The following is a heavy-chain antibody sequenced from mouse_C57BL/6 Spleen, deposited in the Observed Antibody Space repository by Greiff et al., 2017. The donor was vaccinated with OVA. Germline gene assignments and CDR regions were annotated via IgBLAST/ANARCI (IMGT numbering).Heavy chain of an antibody. D-gene: IGHD2-4*01. CDR3: ARFPYDSPFAY. Sequence: VQLQESGAELVKPGASVKISCKASGYAFSSYWMNWVKQRPGKGLEWIGQIYPGDGDTNYNGKFKGKATLTADKSSSTAYMQLSSLTSEDSAVYFCARFPYDSPFAYWGQGTLVTVSA. J-gene: IGHJ3*01. CDR1: GYAFSSYW. V-gene: IGHV1-80*01. CDR2: IYPGDGDT.